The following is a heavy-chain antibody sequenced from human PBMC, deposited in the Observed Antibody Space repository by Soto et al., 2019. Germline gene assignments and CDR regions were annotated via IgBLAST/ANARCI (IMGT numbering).Heavy chain of an antibody. D-gene: IGHD5-18*01. Sequence: GTLSHTCTFSPSVLTRGSYYSSCFSYPTGKGLEWIGSIYYSGSTYYNPSLKSRVTISVDTSKNQFSLKLSSVTAADTAVYYCACVFSGGYGYGCCYYDMDVWGQGTTVT. CDR3: ACVFSGGYGYGCCYYDMDV. V-gene: IGHV4-39*01. CDR1: PSVLTRGSYY. CDR2: IYYSGST. J-gene: IGHJ6*02.